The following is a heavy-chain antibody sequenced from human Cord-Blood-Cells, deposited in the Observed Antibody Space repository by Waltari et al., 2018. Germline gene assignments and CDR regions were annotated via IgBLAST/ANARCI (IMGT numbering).Heavy chain of an antibody. CDR3: ARGPYSSSWYYFDY. J-gene: IGHJ4*02. Sequence: QVQLVQSGAEVKKPGASVKVSCKASGYTFTGYYIHWVRQAPGQGLEWMGRINPNSGGTNYAQKFQGRVTMTRDTSISTAYMELSRLRSDDTVVYYCARGPYSSSWYYFDYWGQGTLVTVSS. CDR1: GYTFTGYY. V-gene: IGHV1-2*05. CDR2: INPNSGGT. D-gene: IGHD6-13*01.